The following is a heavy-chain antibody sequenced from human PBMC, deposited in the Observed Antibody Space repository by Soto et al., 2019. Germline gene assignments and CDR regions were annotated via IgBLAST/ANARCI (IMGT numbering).Heavy chain of an antibody. Sequence: QMQLVQSGPEVKKPGTSVKVSCKASGFTFTSSAVQWVRQARGQRLEWIGWIVVGSGNTNYAQKFQERVTITRDMSTSPAYMELSSLSSEDTAVYYCAADGIVGATALGYWGQGTLVTVSS. CDR2: IVVGSGNT. V-gene: IGHV1-58*01. J-gene: IGHJ4*02. CDR3: AADGIVGATALGY. CDR1: GFTFTSSA. D-gene: IGHD1-26*01.